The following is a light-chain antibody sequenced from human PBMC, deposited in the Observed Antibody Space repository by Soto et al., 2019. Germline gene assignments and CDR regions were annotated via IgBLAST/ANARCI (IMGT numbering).Light chain of an antibody. J-gene: IGKJ1*01. CDR2: KAS. CDR1: QTISSW. CDR3: QHYNSYSEA. Sequence: DIQMTQSPSTLSGSVGDRVTITCRASQTISSWVAWYQQKPGKAPKLLIYKASTLKSGVPSRFSGSGSGTEFTLPISSLQPDDFATYYCQHYNSYSEAFGQGTKVEVK. V-gene: IGKV1-5*03.